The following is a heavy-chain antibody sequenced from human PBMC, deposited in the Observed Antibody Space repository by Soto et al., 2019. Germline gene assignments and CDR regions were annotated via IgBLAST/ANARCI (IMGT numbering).Heavy chain of an antibody. J-gene: IGHJ6*02. D-gene: IGHD1-26*01. CDR3: ARDRRQWELHDYYGMDV. CDR2: IWYDGSNK. V-gene: IGHV3-33*01. Sequence: PGGSLRLSCAASGFTFSSYGMHWVRQAPGKGLEWVAVIWYDGSNKYYADSVKGRFTISRDNSKNTLYLQMNSLRAEDTAVYYWARDRRQWELHDYYGMDVWGQGTTVTVSS. CDR1: GFTFSSYG.